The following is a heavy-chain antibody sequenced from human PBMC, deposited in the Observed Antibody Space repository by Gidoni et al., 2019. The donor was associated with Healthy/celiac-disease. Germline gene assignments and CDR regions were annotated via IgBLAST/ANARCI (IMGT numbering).Heavy chain of an antibody. CDR3: NSYYDFWSAQYYYGSGSYSYFDY. D-gene: IGHD3-10*01. CDR1: GFTFSSYA. Sequence: EVQLLESGGGLVQPGGSLRLSCAASGFTFSSYAMSWVRQAPGKGLEWVSAISGSGGSTYYADSVKGRFTISRDNSKNTLYLQMNSLRAEDTAVYYCNSYYDFWSAQYYYGSGSYSYFDYWGQGTLVTVSS. V-gene: IGHV3-23*01. CDR2: ISGSGGST. J-gene: IGHJ4*02.